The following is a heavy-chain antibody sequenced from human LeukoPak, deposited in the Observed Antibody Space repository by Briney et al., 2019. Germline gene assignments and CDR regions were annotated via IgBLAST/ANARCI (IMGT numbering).Heavy chain of an antibody. Sequence: GSSVKVSCKASGGTFSSYAISWVRQAPGQGLEWMGGIIPIFGTANYAQKFQGRVTITADESTSTAYMELSSLRSEDTAVYYCARHCSGGSCYSGEYYMDVWGKGTTVTVSS. J-gene: IGHJ6*03. CDR3: ARHCSGGSCYSGEYYMDV. D-gene: IGHD2-15*01. V-gene: IGHV1-69*01. CDR1: GGTFSSYA. CDR2: IIPIFGTA.